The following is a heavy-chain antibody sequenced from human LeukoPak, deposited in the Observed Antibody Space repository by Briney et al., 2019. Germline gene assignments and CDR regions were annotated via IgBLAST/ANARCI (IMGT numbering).Heavy chain of an antibody. D-gene: IGHD1-26*01. CDR2: TYYRSKWYN. Sequence: SQTLSLTCAISGDSVSSNSAAWNWIRQSPSRGLEWLGRTYYRSKWYNDYAVSVKSRITINPDTSKNQFSLQLNSVTPEDTAVYYCASSQFHSGSLHHFDYWGQGTLVTVSS. J-gene: IGHJ4*02. CDR1: GDSVSSNSAA. V-gene: IGHV6-1*01. CDR3: ASSQFHSGSLHHFDY.